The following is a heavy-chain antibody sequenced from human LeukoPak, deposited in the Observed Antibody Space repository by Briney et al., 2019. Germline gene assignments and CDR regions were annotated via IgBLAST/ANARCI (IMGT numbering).Heavy chain of an antibody. CDR1: GYTLTELS. CDR3: ATQPTQYYYGSGSYNY. CDR2: FDPEDGET. V-gene: IGHV1-24*01. J-gene: IGHJ4*02. D-gene: IGHD3-10*01. Sequence: ASVKVSCKVSGYTLTELSMHWVRQAPGKGLEWMGGFDPEDGETIYAQKFQGRVTVTEDTSTDTAYMELSSLRSEDTAVYYCATQPTQYYYGSGSYNYWGQGTLVTVS.